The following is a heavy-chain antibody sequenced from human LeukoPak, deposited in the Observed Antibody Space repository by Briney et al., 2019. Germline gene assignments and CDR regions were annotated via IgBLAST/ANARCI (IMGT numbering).Heavy chain of an antibody. CDR3: ARDPSSSWSYNWFDP. D-gene: IGHD6-13*01. J-gene: IGHJ5*02. CDR1: GGTFSSYA. CDR2: IIPIFGTA. Sequence: TVKVSCKASGGTFSSYAISWVRQAPGQGLEWMGRIIPIFGTANYAQKFQGRVTITTDESTSTAYMELSSLRSEDTAVYYCARDPSSSWSYNWFDPWGQGTLVTVSS. V-gene: IGHV1-69*05.